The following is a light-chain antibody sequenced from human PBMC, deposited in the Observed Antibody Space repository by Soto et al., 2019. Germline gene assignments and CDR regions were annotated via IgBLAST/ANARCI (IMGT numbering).Light chain of an antibody. CDR3: SSYVTDDTYV. V-gene: IGLV2-14*03. CDR2: DVD. J-gene: IGLJ1*01. CDR1: SNDVGAYHF. Sequence: QSALTQPASVSGSPGQSIAISCTGTSNDVGAYHFVSWFQQHPGKAPKLIIYDVDNRPSGVSDRFSASKSGNTASLTISGLRAEDEADYYCSSYVTDDTYVFGTGTKLTVL.